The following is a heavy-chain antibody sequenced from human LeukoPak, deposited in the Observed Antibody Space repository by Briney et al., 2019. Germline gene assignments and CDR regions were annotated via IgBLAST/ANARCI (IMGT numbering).Heavy chain of an antibody. V-gene: IGHV4-59*01. CDR1: SGSISSYY. D-gene: IGHD5-18*01. CDR3: ARGYSYGLHYYYYGMDV. J-gene: IGHJ6*02. CDR2: IYYSGST. Sequence: PSETLSLTCTVSSGSISSYYWSWIRQPPGKGLEWIGYIYYSGSTNYNPSLKSRVTISVDTSKNQFSLKLSSVTAADTAVYYCARGYSYGLHYYYYGMDVWGQGTTVTVSS.